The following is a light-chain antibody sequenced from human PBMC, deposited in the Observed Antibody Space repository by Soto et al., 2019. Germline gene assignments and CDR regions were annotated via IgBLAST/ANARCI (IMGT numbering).Light chain of an antibody. V-gene: IGKV3-20*01. J-gene: IGKJ1*01. Sequence: EIVLKHSPGTLSLSPCERANLSGRASQSVSNNYLAWYQQKPGQAPRLLIYGASNRATGIPDRFSGSGSGTDFTLTISRLEPEDFAVYYCQQYGSSGTFGQGTKVDI. CDR1: QSVSNNY. CDR2: GAS. CDR3: QQYGSSGT.